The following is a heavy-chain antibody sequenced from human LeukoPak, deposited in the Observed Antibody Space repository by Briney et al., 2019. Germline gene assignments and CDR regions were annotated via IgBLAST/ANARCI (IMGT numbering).Heavy chain of an antibody. CDR2: ITSSGGST. J-gene: IGHJ4*02. V-gene: IGHV3-23*01. CDR1: GFTFSSYA. D-gene: IGHD3-3*01. Sequence: GGSLRLSCAGSGFTFSSYAMSWVRQAPGKGLEWVSAITSSGGSTYYADSVKGRFTISRDNSKNTLYLQMNSLRAEDTAVYYCAKDQAYYDFWSGLDYWGQGTLVTVSS. CDR3: AKDQAYYDFWSGLDY.